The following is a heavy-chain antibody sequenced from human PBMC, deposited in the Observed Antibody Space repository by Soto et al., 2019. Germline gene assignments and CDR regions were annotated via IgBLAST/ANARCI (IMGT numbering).Heavy chain of an antibody. CDR2: INAGNGNT. CDR1: GYTFTRYA. V-gene: IGHV1-3*01. Sequence: GASVKVSCKASGYTFTRYAMHWVRQAPGQRLEWMGWINAGNGNTKYSQKFQGRVTITRDTSASTAYMELSSLRSEDTAVYYCARWISNYYGMDVWGQGTTVTVSS. D-gene: IGHD5-12*01. J-gene: IGHJ6*02. CDR3: ARWISNYYGMDV.